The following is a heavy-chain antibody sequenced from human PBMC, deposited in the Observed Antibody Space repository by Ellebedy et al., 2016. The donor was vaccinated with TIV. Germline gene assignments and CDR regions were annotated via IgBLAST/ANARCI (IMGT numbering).Heavy chain of an antibody. V-gene: IGHV1-2*04. CDR2: INPNSGGT. CDR1: GYTFTSYY. J-gene: IGHJ6*02. D-gene: IGHD2-21*01. CDR3: ARGGDYYGMDV. Sequence: ASVKVSCXASGYTFTSYYMHWVRQAPGQGLEWMGWINPNSGGTNYAQKFQGWVTMTRDTYISTVYMELSRLRSDDTAVYYCARGGDYYGMDVWGQGTTVTVSS.